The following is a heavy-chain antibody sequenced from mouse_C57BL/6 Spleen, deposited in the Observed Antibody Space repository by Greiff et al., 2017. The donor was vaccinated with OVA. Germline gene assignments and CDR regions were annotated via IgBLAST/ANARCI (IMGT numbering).Heavy chain of an antibody. V-gene: IGHV1-69*01. CDR2: IDPSDSYT. CDR1: GYTFTSYW. Sequence: VQLQQPGAKLVMPGASVKLSCKASGYTFTSYWMHWVKQRPGQGLEWIGEIDPSDSYTNYNQKFKGKSTLTVDKSSSTAYMQLSSLTSEDSAVYYCARWPYYYGSSWYFDVWGTGTTVTVSS. J-gene: IGHJ1*03. D-gene: IGHD1-1*01. CDR3: ARWPYYYGSSWYFDV.